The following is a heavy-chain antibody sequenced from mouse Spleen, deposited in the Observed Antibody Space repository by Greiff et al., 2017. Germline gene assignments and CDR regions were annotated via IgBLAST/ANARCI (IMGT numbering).Heavy chain of an antibody. V-gene: IGHV1-9*01. J-gene: IGHJ2*01. Sequence: VKLQESGAELMKPGASVKISCKATGYTFSSYWIEWVKQRPGHGLEWIGEILPGSGSTNYNEKFKGKATFTADTSSNTAYMQLSSLTSEDSAVYYCARAARAGYFDYWGQGTTLTVSS. CDR2: ILPGSGST. CDR3: ARAARAGYFDY. D-gene: IGHD3-1*01. CDR1: GYTFSSYW.